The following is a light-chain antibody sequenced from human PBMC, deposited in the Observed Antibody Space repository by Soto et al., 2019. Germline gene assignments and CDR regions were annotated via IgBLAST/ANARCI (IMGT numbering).Light chain of an antibody. CDR1: QSVSGSY. J-gene: IGKJ4*01. CDR2: GAS. V-gene: IGKV3D-15*01. Sequence: IIMTQSPVTLSVSPGERATLSCRASQSVSGSYLAWYQQKPGQAPRLLIYGASSRATGIPARLSGSGSGTDFTLTISSLQAEDVAVYYCQQYYNTPLTFGGGTKVDI. CDR3: QQYYNTPLT.